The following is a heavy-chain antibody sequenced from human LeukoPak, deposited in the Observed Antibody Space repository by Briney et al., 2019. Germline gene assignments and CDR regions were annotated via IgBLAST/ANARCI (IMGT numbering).Heavy chain of an antibody. CDR1: GYTFTSYD. Sequence: GASVKVSCKXSGYTFTSYDINWVRQATGQELEWMGWMNPNSGNTGYAQKFQGRVTITRNTSISTAYMELSSLRSEDTAVYYCARSRPNDYGDKPFDYWGQGTLVTVSS. CDR3: ARSRPNDYGDKPFDY. J-gene: IGHJ4*02. D-gene: IGHD4-23*01. V-gene: IGHV1-8*03. CDR2: MNPNSGNT.